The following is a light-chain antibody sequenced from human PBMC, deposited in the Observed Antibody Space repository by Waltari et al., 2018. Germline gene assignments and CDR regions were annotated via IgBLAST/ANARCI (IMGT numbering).Light chain of an antibody. CDR2: AAS. V-gene: IGKV1-8*01. CDR3: QQYYSYPALT. Sequence: AIRITQSPSSLSASTGDRVTITCRASQGLSSYLAWYQQKPGKAPKLLIYAASTLQSGVPSRFSGSGSGTDFTLTISCLQSEDFATYYCQQYYSYPALTFGGGT. CDR1: QGLSSY. J-gene: IGKJ4*01.